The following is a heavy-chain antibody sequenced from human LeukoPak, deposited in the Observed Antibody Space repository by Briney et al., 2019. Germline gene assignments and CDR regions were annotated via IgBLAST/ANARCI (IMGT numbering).Heavy chain of an antibody. J-gene: IGHJ4*02. Sequence: GGSLRLSCAASGFTFSGFSMSWVRQSPEKGLEWVSSLYPNSNKIYYADSVKGRFTISRDNSKNTLFLQMSNLRAEDTAIYYCAKDFYDSSGSRYDYWGQGTLVTVSS. CDR2: LYPNSNKI. V-gene: IGHV3-23*01. CDR3: AKDFYDSSGSRYDY. CDR1: GFTFSGFS. D-gene: IGHD3-22*01.